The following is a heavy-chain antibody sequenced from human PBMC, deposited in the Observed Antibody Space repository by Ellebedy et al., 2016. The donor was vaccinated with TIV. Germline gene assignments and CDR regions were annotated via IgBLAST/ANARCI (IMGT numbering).Heavy chain of an antibody. V-gene: IGHV3-30*03. Sequence: PGGSLRLSCAASSFTFSIYAMHWVRQAPGEGLEWLSVISYDGNDKYYADSVKGRFTISRDNSKNTLYLQMNSLRAEDTAVYYCARGVRKSSGGSSYYSCAMDVWGRGTTVTVSS. CDR1: SFTFSIYA. D-gene: IGHD2-15*01. J-gene: IGHJ6*02. CDR3: ARGVRKSSGGSSYYSCAMDV. CDR2: ISYDGNDK.